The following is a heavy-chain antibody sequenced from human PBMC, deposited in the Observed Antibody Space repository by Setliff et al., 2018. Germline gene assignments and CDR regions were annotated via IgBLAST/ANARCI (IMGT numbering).Heavy chain of an antibody. CDR2: ISTDGSSI. Sequence: GGSLRLSCAASGFTFDDYGMSWVRQAPGKGLVWVARISTDGSSITYADSVKGRVTISRDNARNTLYLKMNSLTAEDTAVYYCARVGSKPQLGWFDPWGQGTLVTVSS. D-gene: IGHD1-26*01. J-gene: IGHJ5*02. V-gene: IGHV3-74*03. CDR3: ARVGSKPQLGWFDP. CDR1: GFTFDDYG.